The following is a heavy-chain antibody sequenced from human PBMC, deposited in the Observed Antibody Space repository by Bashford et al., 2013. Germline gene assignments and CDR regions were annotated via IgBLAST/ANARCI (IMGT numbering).Heavy chain of an antibody. D-gene: IGHD2-8*01. CDR3: ARSLYCTNGVCLPLGYYYMDV. CDR2: IIPIFGTA. J-gene: IGHJ6*03. Sequence: SVKVSCKASGGTFSSYAISWVRQAPGQGLEWMGGIIPIFGTANYAQKFQGRVTITADESTSTAYMELSSLRSEDTAVYYCARSLYCTNGVCLPLGYYYMDVWGKGTTVTVSS. CDR1: GGTFSSYA. V-gene: IGHV1-69*13.